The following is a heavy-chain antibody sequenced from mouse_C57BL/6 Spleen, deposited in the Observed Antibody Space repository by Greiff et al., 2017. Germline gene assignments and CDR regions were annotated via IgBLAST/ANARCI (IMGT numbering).Heavy chain of an antibody. V-gene: IGHV2-2*01. Sequence: VQLQQSGPGLVQPSQSLSITCTVSGFSLTSYGVHWVRQSPGKGLAWLGVIWSGGSTDDNAAFISRLSISKDNSKSQVFFKMNSLQADDTAIYYCARNEIYYDYEDYAMDYWGQGTSVTVSS. J-gene: IGHJ4*01. CDR2: IWSGGST. D-gene: IGHD2-4*01. CDR1: GFSLTSYG. CDR3: ARNEIYYDYEDYAMDY.